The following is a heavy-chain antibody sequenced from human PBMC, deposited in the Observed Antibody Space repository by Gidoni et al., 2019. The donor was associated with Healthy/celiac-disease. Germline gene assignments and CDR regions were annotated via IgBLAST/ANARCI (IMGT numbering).Heavy chain of an antibody. Sequence: QVQLQESGPGLGKSSQTLSLTCTVSGVSLSSGVYYWTWIRPHPGKGLEWIGNIAYSGSTSYNPSLKSRVTLSFDASENQFSLNLRSVTAADTAVYYCASFEGQPPTLDYWGQGTLVTVSS. J-gene: IGHJ4*02. V-gene: IGHV4-31*03. CDR3: ASFEGQPPTLDY. D-gene: IGHD3-9*01. CDR1: GVSLSSGVYY. CDR2: IAYSGST.